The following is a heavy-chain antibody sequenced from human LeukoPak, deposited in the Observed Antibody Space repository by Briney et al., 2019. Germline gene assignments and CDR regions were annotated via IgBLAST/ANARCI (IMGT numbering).Heavy chain of an antibody. D-gene: IGHD3-22*01. V-gene: IGHV3-74*01. CDR2: INSDGSST. J-gene: IGHJ4*02. Sequence: GGSLRLSCAASGFTFSSYWMHWVRQAPGKGLVWVSRINSDGSSTSYADSVKGRFTISRDNAKNSLSLQMNSLRAEDTAVYYCARAQHFRLYDSSGYYPYWGQGTLVTVSS. CDR1: GFTFSSYW. CDR3: ARAQHFRLYDSSGYYPY.